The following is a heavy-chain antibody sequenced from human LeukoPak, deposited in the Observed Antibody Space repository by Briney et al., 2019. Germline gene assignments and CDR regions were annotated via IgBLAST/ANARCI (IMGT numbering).Heavy chain of an antibody. J-gene: IGHJ5*02. CDR1: RYPFTSYY. Sequence: GPPLTLSSTASRYPFTSYYIHWVPQPPGQGHEWMGWINPNSGGTNYAQKFQGRVTMTRDTSISTAYMELSRLRSDDTAVYYCARRKRFGFFDPWGQGTLVTVSS. CDR3: ARRKRFGFFDP. CDR2: INPNSGGT. V-gene: IGHV1-2*02. D-gene: IGHD3-3*01.